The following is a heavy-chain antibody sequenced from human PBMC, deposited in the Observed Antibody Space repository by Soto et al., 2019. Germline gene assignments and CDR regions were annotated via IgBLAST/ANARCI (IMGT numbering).Heavy chain of an antibody. D-gene: IGHD2-21*02. Sequence: SETLSLTCIVSGESISSSSYYWGWIRQPPGKGLERIESIYYSGRTYYNPSFKSRATISIDTSKNQFSLKLSAVAATDTAVYYCARQRTTVVTQANFDHWGQGALVTVSS. V-gene: IGHV4-39*01. J-gene: IGHJ4*02. CDR1: GESISSSSYY. CDR2: IYYSGRT. CDR3: ARQRTTVVTQANFDH.